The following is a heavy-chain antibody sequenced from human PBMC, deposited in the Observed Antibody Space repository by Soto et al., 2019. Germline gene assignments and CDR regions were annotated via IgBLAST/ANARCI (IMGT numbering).Heavy chain of an antibody. CDR3: ARLGDRVNYYYMDV. V-gene: IGHV4-39*01. D-gene: IGHD6-13*01. J-gene: IGHJ6*03. Sequence: QLQLQESGPGLVKPAETLSVTCTVSGGPISSSNHYWVWIRQPPGKGLVWIGSIYYIGSTYYNPSVQSRVTKSVDTSKNQFSLKVKSVNAADTAVYFCARLGDRVNYYYMDVWGKGTTVTVSS. CDR1: GGPISSSNHY. CDR2: IYYIGST.